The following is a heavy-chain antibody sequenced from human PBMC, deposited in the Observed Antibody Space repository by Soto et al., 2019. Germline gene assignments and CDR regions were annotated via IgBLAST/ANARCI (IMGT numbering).Heavy chain of an antibody. CDR3: ARDMHGEPSYYFDY. D-gene: IGHD4-17*01. CDR1: GFTFSSYA. V-gene: IGHV3-30*04. Sequence: GGSLRLSCAASGFTFSSYAMHWVRQAPGKGLEWVTVISYDGRNKYYSDSVKGQFTISRDNSKNTLYLQMNSLRAEDTAVYFCARDMHGEPSYYFDYWGQGTLVTVSS. CDR2: ISYDGRNK. J-gene: IGHJ4*02.